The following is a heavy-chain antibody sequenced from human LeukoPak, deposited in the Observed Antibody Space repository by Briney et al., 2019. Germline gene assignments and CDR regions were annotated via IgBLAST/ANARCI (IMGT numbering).Heavy chain of an antibody. CDR1: GGSISGTSYY. D-gene: IGHD3-10*01. V-gene: IGHV4-39*07. Sequence: PSETLSLTCTVSGGSISGTSYYWSWIRQPPGKGLEWIGEINHSGSTNYNPSLKSRATISVDTSKNQFSLKLSSVTAADTAVYYCARGKGGRRITMVRGYYYYYYMDVWGKGTTVTVSS. CDR2: INHSGST. CDR3: ARGKGGRRITMVRGYYYYYYMDV. J-gene: IGHJ6*03.